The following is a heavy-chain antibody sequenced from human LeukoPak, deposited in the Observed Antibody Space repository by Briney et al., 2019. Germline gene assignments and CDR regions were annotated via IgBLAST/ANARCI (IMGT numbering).Heavy chain of an antibody. CDR3: ARAPISYYDSSGYLV. D-gene: IGHD3-22*01. J-gene: IGHJ3*01. CDR2: IYSGGST. V-gene: IGHV3-53*01. Sequence: GGSLRLSCAASGFTVSSNYMSWVRQAPGKGLEWVSVIYSGGSTYYADSVKGRFTISRDNSKNTLYLQMNSLRAEDTAVYYCARAPISYYDSSGYLVWGQGTMVTVSS. CDR1: GFTVSSNY.